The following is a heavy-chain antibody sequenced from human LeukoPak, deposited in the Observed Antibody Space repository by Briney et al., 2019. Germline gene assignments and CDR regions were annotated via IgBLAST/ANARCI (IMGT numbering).Heavy chain of an antibody. D-gene: IGHD3-3*01. CDR3: ARHRNDDSWSGLGAFDI. V-gene: IGHV4-39*01. CDR1: GDSIRNFY. J-gene: IGHJ3*02. Sequence: PSETLSLTCTVSGDSIRNFYWSWIRQPPGKGLEWIGSLYYSGTTYHNPSLQSRVTISVDTSKNQFSLKVTSVAAADTAVYYCARHRNDDSWSGLGAFDIWGHGTMVTVSS. CDR2: LYYSGTT.